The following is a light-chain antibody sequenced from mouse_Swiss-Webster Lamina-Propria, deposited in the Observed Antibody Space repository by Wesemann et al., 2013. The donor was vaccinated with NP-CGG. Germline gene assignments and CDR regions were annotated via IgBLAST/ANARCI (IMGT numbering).Light chain of an antibody. CDR1: QNVGTN. Sequence: DIVMTQSQKFMSTSVGDRVSVTCKASQNVGTNVAWYQQKPGQSPKLLIYWASTRHTGVPDRFTGSGSGTDFTLTISNVQSEDLADYFCQQYSSYPLTSGSGTKLEIK. V-gene: IGKV6-23*01. CDR3: QQYSSYPLT. CDR2: WAS. J-gene: IGKJ4*01.